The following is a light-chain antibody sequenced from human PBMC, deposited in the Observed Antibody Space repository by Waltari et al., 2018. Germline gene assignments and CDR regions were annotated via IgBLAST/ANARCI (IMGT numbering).Light chain of an antibody. J-gene: IGKJ3*01. CDR1: QSVSSNS. CDR2: AAS. V-gene: IGKV3-20*01. Sequence: EIVLTQSTGTLSLSPGARATLSCRASQSVSSNSLAWYQQKPGQAPRLLIYAASSRATGIPDRFSGSGSGTDVTLTISRLEPEDFAVYYCQQYGSSPRTFGPGTKVDVK. CDR3: QQYGSSPRT.